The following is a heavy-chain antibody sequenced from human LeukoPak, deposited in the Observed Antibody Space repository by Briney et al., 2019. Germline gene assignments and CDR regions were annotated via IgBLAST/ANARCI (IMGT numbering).Heavy chain of an antibody. J-gene: IGHJ6*02. D-gene: IGHD2-15*01. Sequence: PGGSLRLSCAASGFTFSNYWMQWVRQAAGKGLVWVSRIISDGSATNYADSVKGRFTISRDNAKNTLYLQMDRLRVEDTAVYYCARDRVPYCSGVSCSVDVWGQGTTVTVAS. V-gene: IGHV3-74*01. CDR3: ARDRVPYCSGVSCSVDV. CDR2: IISDGSAT. CDR1: GFTFSNYW.